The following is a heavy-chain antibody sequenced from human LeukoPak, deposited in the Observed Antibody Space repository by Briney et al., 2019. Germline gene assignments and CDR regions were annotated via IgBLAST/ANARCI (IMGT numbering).Heavy chain of an antibody. Sequence: PGGSLRLSCAAPGFTLSSYWMRWARQAPGKGLEWVANIKEDGSEKYYEESVRGRFTISRDNAKNSLYLQMNSLRAEDTAVYYCASQFWWAAVAGTALDYWGQGTLVTVSS. V-gene: IGHV3-7*05. D-gene: IGHD6-19*01. J-gene: IGHJ4*02. CDR2: IKEDGSEK. CDR1: GFTLSSYW. CDR3: ASQFWWAAVAGTALDY.